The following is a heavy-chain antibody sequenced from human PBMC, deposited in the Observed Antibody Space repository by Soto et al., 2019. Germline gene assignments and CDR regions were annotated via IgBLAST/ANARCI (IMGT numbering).Heavy chain of an antibody. V-gene: IGHV3-7*01. CDR2: MSPEGSES. D-gene: IGHD3-16*02. J-gene: IGHJ4*02. CDR3: ARDFSYQRFDH. Sequence: GGSLRLSCTASGFTFSSYNMNWVRQAPGKGLEWVTNMSPEGSESAYADSVRGRFTVSRDNAKNSVYLQMNSLRVADTAVYFCARDFSYQRFDHWGQGALVTVSS. CDR1: GFTFSSYN.